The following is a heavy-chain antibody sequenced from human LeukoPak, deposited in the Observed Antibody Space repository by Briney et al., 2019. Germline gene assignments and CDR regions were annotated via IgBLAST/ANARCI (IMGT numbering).Heavy chain of an antibody. V-gene: IGHV3-7*01. Sequence: GGSLTLSCAASGFTFSYHWMTWVRQAPGKGLEGVANIKNDGTVKNYVDSVKGRFTISRDNAKNSLYLQMNSLRAEDTGVYYCAKDSYSKGDYWGQGVLVTVSS. J-gene: IGHJ4*02. CDR3: AKDSYSKGDY. D-gene: IGHD5-18*01. CDR1: GFTFSYHW. CDR2: IKNDGTVK.